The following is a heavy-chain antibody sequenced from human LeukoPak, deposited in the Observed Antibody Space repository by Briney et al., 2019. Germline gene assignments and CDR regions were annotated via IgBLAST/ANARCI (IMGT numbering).Heavy chain of an antibody. J-gene: IGHJ4*02. D-gene: IGHD1-26*01. CDR3: ARGKYSRRNPCDY. Sequence: GASLRLSCAASGFTFSSYWMHWVRQAPGKGLVWVSRINNYGSSTDYADSVKGRFTISKDNAKNTLYLEMNSLRAEDTAVYYCARGKYSRRNPCDYWGQGALVTVSS. V-gene: IGHV3-74*01. CDR2: INNYGSST. CDR1: GFTFSSYW.